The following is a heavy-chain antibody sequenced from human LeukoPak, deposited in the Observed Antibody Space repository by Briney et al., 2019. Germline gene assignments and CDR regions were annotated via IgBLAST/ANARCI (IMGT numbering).Heavy chain of an antibody. CDR2: IHYSGST. V-gene: IGHV4-59*02. CDR3: ARWHYGSTSFDY. CDR1: GGSVSSYY. Sequence: SETLSLTCTVSGGSVSSYYWSWIRQPPGKGLEWIGYIHYSGSTNYNPSLKSRVTISIDTPKNQFSLKVSSVTAADTAVYYCARWHYGSTSFDYWGQGTPVTVSS. J-gene: IGHJ4*02. D-gene: IGHD3-10*01.